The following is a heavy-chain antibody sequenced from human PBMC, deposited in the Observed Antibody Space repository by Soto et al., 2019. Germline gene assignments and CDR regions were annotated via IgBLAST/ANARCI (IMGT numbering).Heavy chain of an antibody. CDR1: GGSISTTSW. CDR2: IYHSGTT. D-gene: IGHD1-26*01. CDR3: ARKTSGIST. Sequence: QVQLQESGPGLVKPSGTLSLTCAVSGGSISTTSWWSWVRQPPGKGLEWIGEIYHSGTTNYNPSLKSRLTMSVDKSKNQYSLRLSSVTAADTAVYYCARKTSGISTWCQVPLVNVSS. V-gene: IGHV4-4*02. J-gene: IGHJ5*02.